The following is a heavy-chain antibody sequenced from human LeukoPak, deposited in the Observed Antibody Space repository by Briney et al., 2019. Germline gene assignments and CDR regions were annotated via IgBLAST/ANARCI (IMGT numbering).Heavy chain of an antibody. CDR2: VSGSGGST. CDR3: AKGAASRGYTYVAN. J-gene: IGHJ4*02. CDR1: AFTFRPYA. Sequence: GGSLRLSCAASAFTFRPYAMIWVRQAPGKGLEWVSTVSGSGGSTYYADSVKGRFTISRDNSNNTQYLEINSLRAEDTAVYYCAKGAASRGYTYVANWGQGTLVTVSS. V-gene: IGHV3-23*01. D-gene: IGHD5-18*01.